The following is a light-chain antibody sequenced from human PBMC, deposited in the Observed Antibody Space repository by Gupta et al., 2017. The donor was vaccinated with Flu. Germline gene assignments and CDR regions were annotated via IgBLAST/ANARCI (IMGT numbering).Light chain of an antibody. V-gene: IGKV1-39*01. J-gene: IGKJ2*03. Sequence: GGRVTLTCRASQNNYTYLSWYQQRPGKAPELLIYAASSLQSGVPSRFSGSGSGTDFTLTISSLQPEDFATYYCQQSYTTSYSFGQGTKLEI. CDR3: QQSYTTSYS. CDR1: QNNYTY. CDR2: AAS.